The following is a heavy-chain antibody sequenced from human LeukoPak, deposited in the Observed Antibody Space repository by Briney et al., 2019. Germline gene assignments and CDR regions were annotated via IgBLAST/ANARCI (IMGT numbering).Heavy chain of an antibody. CDR3: ARGKYYSDP. D-gene: IGHD2/OR15-2a*01. CDR1: GGSISSYY. J-gene: IGHJ5*02. V-gene: IGHV4-59*08. CDR2: IYYSGST. Sequence: SETLSLTCTVSGGSISSYYWSWIRQPPGKGLEWIGYIYYSGSTYYNPSLKSRVTISVDTSKNQFSLKLSSVTAADTAVYYCARGKYYSDPWGQGTLVTVSS.